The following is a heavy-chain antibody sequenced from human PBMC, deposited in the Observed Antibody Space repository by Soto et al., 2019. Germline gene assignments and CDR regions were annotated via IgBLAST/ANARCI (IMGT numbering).Heavy chain of an antibody. J-gene: IGHJ4*02. D-gene: IGHD2-15*01. CDR2: IYYSGST. Sequence: PSETLSLTCTVSGGSISSSSYYWGWIRQPPGKGLEWIGSIYYSGSTYYNPSLKSRVTISVDTSKNQFSLELSSVTAADTAVYYCASQVVAATAFDYWGQGTLVTVS. CDR3: ASQVVAATAFDY. V-gene: IGHV4-39*01. CDR1: GGSISSSSYY.